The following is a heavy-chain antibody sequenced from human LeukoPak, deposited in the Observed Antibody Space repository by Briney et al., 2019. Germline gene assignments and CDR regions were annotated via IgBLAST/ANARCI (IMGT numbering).Heavy chain of an antibody. Sequence: SETLSLSCTVSGDSISSYYWNWIRQSPGKGLEWIGYIYYSGTTKYNPSLKSRVTMSVDTSKNQFSLKLISVTAADTAVYFCAREQRSSSWSHSGMDVWGQGTTVTVTS. CDR1: GDSISSYY. D-gene: IGHD6-13*01. CDR2: IYYSGTT. CDR3: AREQRSSSWSHSGMDV. J-gene: IGHJ6*02. V-gene: IGHV4-59*01.